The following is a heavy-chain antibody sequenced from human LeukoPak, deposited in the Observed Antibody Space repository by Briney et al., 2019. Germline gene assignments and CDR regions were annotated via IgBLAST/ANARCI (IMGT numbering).Heavy chain of an antibody. D-gene: IGHD3-16*01. Sequence: KPSETLSLTCTVSGGSISSHYWSWIRQPAGKGLEWIWRIYTSGSTNYNPSLKSRVTMSVDTSKNQFSRKLSSVPAAETAVYYRATPWGGAFDYWGQGTLVTVSS. J-gene: IGHJ4*02. CDR2: IYTSGST. V-gene: IGHV4-4*07. CDR3: ATPWGGAFDY. CDR1: GGSISSHY.